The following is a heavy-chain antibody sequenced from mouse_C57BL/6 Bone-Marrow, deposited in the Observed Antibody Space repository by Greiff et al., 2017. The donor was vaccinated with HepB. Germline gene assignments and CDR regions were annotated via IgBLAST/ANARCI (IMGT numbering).Heavy chain of an antibody. CDR1: GFTFSNYW. Sequence: EVKLVESGGGLVQPGGSMKLSCVASGFTFSNYWMNWVRQSPEKGLEWVAQIRLKSDNYATHYAESVKGRFTISRDDSKSSVYLQMNNLRAEDTGVYYCTGLGVWLYYFDYGGQGTTLTVSS. D-gene: IGHD2-10*02. CDR2: IRLKSDNYAT. V-gene: IGHV6-3*01. J-gene: IGHJ2*01. CDR3: TGLGVWLYYFDY.